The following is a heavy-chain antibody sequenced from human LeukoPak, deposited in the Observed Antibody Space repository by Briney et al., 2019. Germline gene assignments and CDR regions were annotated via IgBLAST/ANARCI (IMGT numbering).Heavy chain of an antibody. J-gene: IGHJ4*02. Sequence: GGSLRLSCAASGFTVSSNYMSWVRQAPGKGLERLSVIYRDGSTYYADSVKGRFTISRDNSKNTLYLQMNSLRAEDTAVYYCAREGVASGLDYWGQGTLVIVSS. CDR3: AREGVASGLDY. CDR1: GFTVSSNY. D-gene: IGHD6-25*01. CDR2: IYRDGST. V-gene: IGHV3-53*01.